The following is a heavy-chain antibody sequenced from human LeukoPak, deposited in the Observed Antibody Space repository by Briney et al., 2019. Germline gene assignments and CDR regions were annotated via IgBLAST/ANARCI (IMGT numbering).Heavy chain of an antibody. CDR1: GFTVSTYY. CDR2: IYSGGST. V-gene: IGHV3-53*01. D-gene: IGHD2-2*01. Sequence: PGGSLRLSCAASGFTVSTYYMTWVRQAPGKGLECVSVIYSGGSTYYADSVKGRFTVSRDNSKNTLYLQMNSLRAEDTAMYYCARGLGYCTSTTCLPPFDYWGQGTQVTVSS. J-gene: IGHJ4*02. CDR3: ARGLGYCTSTTCLPPFDY.